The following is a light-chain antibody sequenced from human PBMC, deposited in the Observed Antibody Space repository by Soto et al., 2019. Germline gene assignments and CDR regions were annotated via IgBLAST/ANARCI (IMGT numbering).Light chain of an antibody. Sequence: EIVMTQSPATLSVSPGERATLSCRASQSVSSNLAWYQQKPGQAPRLLIYGASTRATGIPARFSGSGSGTEFTLTISSLQSEDFAVYYCQQYNNLWTFGQGTKLEIK. CDR1: QSVSSN. J-gene: IGKJ2*02. V-gene: IGKV3-15*01. CDR3: QQYNNLWT. CDR2: GAS.